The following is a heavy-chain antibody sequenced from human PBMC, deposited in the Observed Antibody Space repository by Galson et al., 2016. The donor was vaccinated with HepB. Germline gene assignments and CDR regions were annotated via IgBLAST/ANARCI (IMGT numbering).Heavy chain of an antibody. CDR1: GASVSSAGYY. Sequence: TLSLTCSVSGASVSSAGYYCSWIRQHPGKGLEWIGYFSHSAGTSYNPSLKSRVSISIDTSKNQFSLSLGSVTAADTAVYFCARSLYSSSYDNWGQGTQVTVSS. D-gene: IGHD6-6*01. V-gene: IGHV4-31*03. CDR2: FSHSAGT. J-gene: IGHJ4*02. CDR3: ARSLYSSSYDN.